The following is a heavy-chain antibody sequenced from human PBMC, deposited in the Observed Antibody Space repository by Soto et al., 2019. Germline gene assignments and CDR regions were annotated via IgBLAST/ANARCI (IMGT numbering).Heavy chain of an antibody. V-gene: IGHV3-21*01. CDR1: GFTFSSYS. J-gene: IGHJ6*03. CDR2: ISSSSSYI. D-gene: IGHD3-3*01. CDR3: ARGPYITIFGVVIIVSDYYYYMDV. Sequence: GGSLRLSCAASGFTFSSYSMNWVRQAPGKGLEWVSSISSSSSYIYYADSVKGRFTISRDNAKNSLYLQMNSLRAEDTAVYYCARGPYITIFGVVIIVSDYYYYMDVWGKGTTVTVSS.